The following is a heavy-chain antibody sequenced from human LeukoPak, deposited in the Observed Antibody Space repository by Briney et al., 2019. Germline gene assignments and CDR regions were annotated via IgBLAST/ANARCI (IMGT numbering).Heavy chain of an antibody. CDR1: GFTFSTYG. CDR2: ISGSGANT. CDR3: AKRGGYDYGSHFDY. Sequence: GGSLRLSCTTSGFTFSTYGMAWVRQAPGKGLEWVSSISGSGANTNYADSVKGRRTISRDSSNNTLYLHLDNLRAEGTAVYFCAKRGGYDYGSHFDYWGQGTLVTVSS. V-gene: IGHV3-23*01. J-gene: IGHJ4*02. D-gene: IGHD3-10*01.